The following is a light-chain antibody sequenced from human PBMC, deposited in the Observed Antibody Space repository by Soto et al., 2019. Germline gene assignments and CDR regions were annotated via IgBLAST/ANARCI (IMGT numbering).Light chain of an antibody. J-gene: IGKJ5*01. CDR3: QQRSNWPPIT. CDR2: DAS. V-gene: IGKV3-11*01. CDR1: QSVSSY. Sequence: ETVLTQSPATLSLSPGERATLSCRASQSVSSYLAWYQQKPGQAPRLLIYDASNRATGIPSRFSGSGSGTDFTLTISSLEPEDFAVYYCQQRSNWPPITFGQGTRVEIK.